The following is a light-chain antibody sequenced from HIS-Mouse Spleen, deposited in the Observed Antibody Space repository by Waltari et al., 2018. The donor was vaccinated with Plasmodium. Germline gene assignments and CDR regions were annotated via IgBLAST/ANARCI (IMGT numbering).Light chain of an antibody. Sequence: IVMTQSPATLSVSPGESATLSCRASQSVSSNLAWYQQKPGQAPWLLIYGAATRATGIPARFSGSGSGKEFTLTIRSLQSEDFAVYYCQQYNNWPCTFGPGTKVDIK. CDR3: QQYNNWPCT. CDR1: QSVSSN. CDR2: GAA. J-gene: IGKJ3*01. V-gene: IGKV3-15*01.